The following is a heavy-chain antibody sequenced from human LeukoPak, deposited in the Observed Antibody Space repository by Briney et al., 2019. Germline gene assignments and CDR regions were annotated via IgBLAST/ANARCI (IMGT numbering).Heavy chain of an antibody. Sequence: GASVKVSCKASGYTFTGYYMHWVRQAPGQGLAWMGWINPDTGGTNYAQKFQGRVTMTRDTSISTAYMELSRLRSDDTAVYYCARASRWLRPYFDYWGQGTLVTVSS. D-gene: IGHD5-12*01. V-gene: IGHV1-2*02. CDR2: INPDTGGT. CDR1: GYTFTGYY. J-gene: IGHJ4*02. CDR3: ARASRWLRPYFDY.